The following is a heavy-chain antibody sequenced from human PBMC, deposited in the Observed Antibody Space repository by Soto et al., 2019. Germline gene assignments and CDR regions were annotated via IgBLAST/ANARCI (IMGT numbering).Heavy chain of an antibody. Sequence: PSETLSLTCTVSGGSISSYYWSWIRQPPGKGLEWIGYIYYSGSTNYNPSLKSRVTISADTSKNQFSLKLSSVTAADTAVYYCARYTAAGTAWFDPWGQGTLVTVSS. CDR3: ARYTAAGTAWFDP. V-gene: IGHV4-59*01. J-gene: IGHJ5*02. CDR2: IYYSGST. D-gene: IGHD6-13*01. CDR1: GGSISSYY.